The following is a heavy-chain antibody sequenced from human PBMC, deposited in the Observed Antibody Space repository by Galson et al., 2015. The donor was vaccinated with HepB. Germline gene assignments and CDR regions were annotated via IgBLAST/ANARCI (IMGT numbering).Heavy chain of an antibody. Sequence: QSGAEVTKLGESLKISCTGSGYSFTSYWIGWVRQMPGKGLEWMGIIYTGDSDTRYSPSFQGQVPISADKSISTAYLQWSSLKASDTAMYYCARLVAGRDWFDPWGQGTLVTVSS. CDR1: GYSFTSYW. D-gene: IGHD6-19*01. CDR3: ARLVAGRDWFDP. CDR2: IYTGDSDT. J-gene: IGHJ5*02. V-gene: IGHV5-51*01.